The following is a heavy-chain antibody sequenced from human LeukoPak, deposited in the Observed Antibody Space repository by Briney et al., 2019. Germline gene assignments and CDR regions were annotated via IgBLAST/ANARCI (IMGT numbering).Heavy chain of an antibody. CDR2: ITDAVGST. Sequence: GGSLRLSCAASGFTVSSNYMSWVRQAPGKGLEWVSAITDAVGSTHYADSVKGRFTISSDNSKNTVYLQMNSLRPEDMAVYYCAKEIFSGLLYIDYWGQGTLVTVSS. V-gene: IGHV3-23*01. J-gene: IGHJ4*02. CDR1: GFTVSSNY. CDR3: AKEIFSGLLYIDY. D-gene: IGHD5-12*01.